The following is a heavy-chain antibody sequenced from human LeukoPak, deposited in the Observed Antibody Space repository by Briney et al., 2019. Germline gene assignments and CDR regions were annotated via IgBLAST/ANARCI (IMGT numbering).Heavy chain of an antibody. CDR1: GFTFSSYA. CDR2: ISYDGSNK. Sequence: PGGSLRLSCAASGFTFSSYAMHWVRQAPGKGLEWVAVISYDGSNKYYADSVKGRFTVSRDNAKNTLYLQVNSLRAEDTAVYYCASPSDWGQGTLVTVSS. CDR3: ASPSD. J-gene: IGHJ4*02. V-gene: IGHV3-30*04.